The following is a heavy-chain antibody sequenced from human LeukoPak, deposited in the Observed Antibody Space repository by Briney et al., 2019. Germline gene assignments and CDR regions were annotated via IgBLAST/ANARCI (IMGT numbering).Heavy chain of an antibody. CDR1: GGSFSGYY. CDR3: ARRLYYLDAFDI. V-gene: IGHV4-34*01. J-gene: IGHJ3*02. D-gene: IGHD2-8*01. CDR2: INHSGST. Sequence: PSETLSLTCAVYGGSFSGYYWSWIRQPPGKGLEWIGEINHSGSTNYNPSLKSRVAMSVDTSKNQFSLKLSSVTAADTAVYYCARRLYYLDAFDIWGQGTMVTVSS.